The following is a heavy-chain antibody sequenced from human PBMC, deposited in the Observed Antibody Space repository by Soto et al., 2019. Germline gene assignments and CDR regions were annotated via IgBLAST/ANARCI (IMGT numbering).Heavy chain of an antibody. CDR3: ATNPRGHEELYYYDSSGYYYY. J-gene: IGHJ4*02. CDR1: GYTLTELS. D-gene: IGHD3-22*01. V-gene: IGHV1-24*01. Sequence: ASVKVSCKVSGYTLTELSMHWVRQAPGKGLEWMGGFDPEDGETIYAQKFQGRVTMTEDTSTDTAYMELSSLRSEDTAVYYCATNPRGHEELYYYDSSGYYYYWGQGTLVTVSS. CDR2: FDPEDGET.